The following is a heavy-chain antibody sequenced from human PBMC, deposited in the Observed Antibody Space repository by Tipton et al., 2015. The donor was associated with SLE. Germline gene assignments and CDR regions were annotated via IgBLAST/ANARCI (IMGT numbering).Heavy chain of an antibody. CDR1: GFTFSSYA. Sequence: SLRLSCAASGFTFSSYAMHWVRQAPGKGLEWVAVISYDGSNKYYADSVKGRFTISRDNSKNTLYLQMNSLRAEDTAVYYCARALFNEPAAIGGGEDFDYWGQGTLVTVSS. V-gene: IGHV3-30-3*01. CDR2: ISYDGSNK. CDR3: ARALFNEPAAIGGGEDFDY. D-gene: IGHD2-2*02. J-gene: IGHJ4*02.